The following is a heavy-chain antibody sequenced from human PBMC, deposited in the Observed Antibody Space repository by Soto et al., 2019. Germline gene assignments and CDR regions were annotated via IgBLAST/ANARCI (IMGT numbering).Heavy chain of an antibody. CDR3: ARGGDCSSTSCQSSRYYYYGMDV. J-gene: IGHJ6*02. D-gene: IGHD2-2*01. V-gene: IGHV1-69*13. CDR2: IIPIFGTA. Sequence: ASVKVSCKASGGTFSSYAISWVRQAPGQGLEWMGGIIPIFGTANYAQKFQGRVTITADESTSTAYMELSSLRSEDTAVYYCARGGDCSSTSCQSSRYYYYGMDVWGQGTTVT. CDR1: GGTFSSYA.